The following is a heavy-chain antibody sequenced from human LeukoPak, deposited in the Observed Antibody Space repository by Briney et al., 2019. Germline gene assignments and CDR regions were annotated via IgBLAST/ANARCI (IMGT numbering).Heavy chain of an antibody. Sequence: SVKVSCKASGYTFSNYAISWVRQAPGQGLEWMGRIIPILGIANYAQKFQGRVTITADKSTSTAYMELSSLRSEDTAVYYCVRGSLGTIVVVPAAIGAFDIWGQGTMVTVSS. V-gene: IGHV1-69*04. CDR2: IIPILGIA. CDR3: VRGSLGTIVVVPAAIGAFDI. D-gene: IGHD2-2*02. J-gene: IGHJ3*02. CDR1: GYTFSNYA.